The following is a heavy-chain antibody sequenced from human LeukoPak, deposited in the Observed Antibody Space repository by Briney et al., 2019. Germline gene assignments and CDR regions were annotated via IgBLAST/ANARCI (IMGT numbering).Heavy chain of an antibody. CDR2: INHRGST. V-gene: IGHV4-34*01. J-gene: IGHJ3*02. Sequence: PSETLSLTCAVYGGSFSGYYWNWIRQPPGKGLEWIGEINHRGSTNYNPSLKSRLTISVDTSKNQFSLKLSSVTAADTAVYYCARDNDAFDIWGQGTMVTVSS. CDR3: ARDNDAFDI. D-gene: IGHD2-15*01. CDR1: GGSFSGYY.